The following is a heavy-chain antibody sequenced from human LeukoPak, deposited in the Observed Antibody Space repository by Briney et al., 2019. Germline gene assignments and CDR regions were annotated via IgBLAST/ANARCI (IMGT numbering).Heavy chain of an antibody. Sequence: PGGSLRLSCAASGFTFSSYGMHWVRQAPGKGLEWVAVIWYDGSNKYYADSVKGRFTISRDNSKNTLYLQMNSPRAEDTAVYYCARDRAARDYYGMDVWGQGTTVTVSS. D-gene: IGHD6-6*01. CDR1: GFTFSSYG. J-gene: IGHJ6*02. V-gene: IGHV3-33*01. CDR2: IWYDGSNK. CDR3: ARDRAARDYYGMDV.